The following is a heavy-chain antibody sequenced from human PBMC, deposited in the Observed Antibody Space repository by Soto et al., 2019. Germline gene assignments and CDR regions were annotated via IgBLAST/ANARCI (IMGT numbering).Heavy chain of an antibody. J-gene: IGHJ4*02. D-gene: IGHD3-22*01. Sequence: TLSLTCTVSGDSINSADYYWSWLLQPPGKGLEWIGYIYYSRSDYYNPSLGRRATITIDTSRNQFSLNLMSVAAADTAVYYCARVVQFYDSSGYSFYYFDYWGQGALVTVSS. CDR3: ARVVQFYDSSGYSFYYFDY. CDR1: GDSINSADYY. CDR2: IYYSRSD. V-gene: IGHV4-30-4*01.